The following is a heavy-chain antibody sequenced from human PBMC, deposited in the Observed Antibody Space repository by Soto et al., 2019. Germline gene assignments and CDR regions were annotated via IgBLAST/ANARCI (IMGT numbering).Heavy chain of an antibody. CDR1: GYTFSSYG. D-gene: IGHD4-4*01. CDR2: IAANNVDT. CDR3: ARYLANSNHQLHAFDY. J-gene: IGHJ4*02. V-gene: IGHV1-18*01. Sequence: ASVKVSCKTSGYTFSSYGISWVREAPGQGLKWMGWIAANNVDTSYAQKLQGRVTMSTDTSTSTAYMELRSLRSDDTAVYYCARYLANSNHQLHAFDYWGQGTQVTVSS.